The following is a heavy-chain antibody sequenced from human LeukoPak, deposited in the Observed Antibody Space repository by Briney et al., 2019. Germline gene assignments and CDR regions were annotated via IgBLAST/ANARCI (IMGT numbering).Heavy chain of an antibody. D-gene: IGHD5-24*01. CDR1: GFTFSTYW. CDR2: IKEDGSEK. V-gene: IGHV3-7*03. Sequence: GGSLRLSCAASGFTFSTYWMSWVRQAPGKGLEWVTTIKEDGSEKYYVDSVKGRFTISRDNAKNSLSLQMNSLRSEDTAVYYCARSTEMATNPWFGYWGQGTLVTVSS. J-gene: IGHJ4*02. CDR3: ARSTEMATNPWFGY.